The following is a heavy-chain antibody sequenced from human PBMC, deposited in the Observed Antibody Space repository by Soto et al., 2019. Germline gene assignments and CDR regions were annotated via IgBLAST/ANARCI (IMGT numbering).Heavy chain of an antibody. D-gene: IGHD1-26*01. J-gene: IGHJ6*02. Sequence: ASVKVSCKASGGTFSSYAISWVRQAPGQGLEWMGWISAYNGNTNYAQKLQSRVTMTTDTSTSTAYMELRGLRSDDTAVYYCAREVGSVGSYTYSDYYYYGMDVWGQGTTVTVSS. V-gene: IGHV1-18*01. CDR1: GGTFSSYA. CDR2: ISAYNGNT. CDR3: AREVGSVGSYTYSDYYYYGMDV.